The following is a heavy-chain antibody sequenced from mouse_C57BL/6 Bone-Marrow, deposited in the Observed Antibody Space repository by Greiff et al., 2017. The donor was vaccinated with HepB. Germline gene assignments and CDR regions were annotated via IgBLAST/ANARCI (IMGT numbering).Heavy chain of an antibody. Sequence: VQLKESGPGLAKPSQTLSLTCSVTGYSITSDYWNWIRKFPGNKLEYMGYISYSGSTNYNQPLNSRISITRDTAKNQYYLQLNSVTTEDTATYYCASASLAIDYWGQGTSVTVSS. V-gene: IGHV3-8*01. CDR2: ISYSGST. CDR1: GYSITSDY. D-gene: IGHD6-1*01. J-gene: IGHJ4*01. CDR3: ASASLAIDY.